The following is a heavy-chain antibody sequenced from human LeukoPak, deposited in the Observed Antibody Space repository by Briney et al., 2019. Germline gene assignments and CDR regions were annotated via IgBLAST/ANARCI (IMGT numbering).Heavy chain of an antibody. CDR3: VKDQTPGGGDV. V-gene: IGHV3-74*01. D-gene: IGHD4-23*01. Sequence: GGSLRLSCAVSGFTFSSYWIHWVRQAPGKGLVWVSRFSNDEGRTVYADSVKGRFTISRDNAKNTLYLEMNNLRSEDTAFYYCVKDQTPGGGDVWGQGTTVTVSS. CDR1: GFTFSSYW. CDR2: FSNDEGRT. J-gene: IGHJ6*02.